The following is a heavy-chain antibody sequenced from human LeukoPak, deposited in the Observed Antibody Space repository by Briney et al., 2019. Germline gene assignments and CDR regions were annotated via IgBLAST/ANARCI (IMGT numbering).Heavy chain of an antibody. CDR3: ASRDPSSGTNFIALAY. CDR1: GFTFSSYA. J-gene: IGHJ4*02. CDR2: ITSDART. V-gene: IGHV3-23*01. Sequence: GGSLRLSCAASGFTFSSYAMHWVRQAPGKGLECVSSITSDARTYYADFARGRFTISRDNSKSTLFLHMNSLRAEDTAIYYCASRDPSSGTNFIALAYWGQGALVTVSS. D-gene: IGHD5-12*01.